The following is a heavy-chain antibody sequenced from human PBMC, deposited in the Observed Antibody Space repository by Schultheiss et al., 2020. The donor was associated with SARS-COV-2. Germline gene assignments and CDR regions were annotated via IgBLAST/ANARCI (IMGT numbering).Heavy chain of an antibody. CDR3: ATRGDLDDYYFYMDV. Sequence: ASVKVSCKASGYTFTGYYMHWVRQAPGQGLEWMGWISAYNGNTNYAQKLQGRVTMNSDTSITTTYMELSRLRSDDTAVYYCATRGDLDDYYFYMDVWGKGTTVTVSS. CDR2: ISAYNGNT. D-gene: IGHD2-21*01. V-gene: IGHV1-2*02. CDR1: GYTFTGYY. J-gene: IGHJ6*03.